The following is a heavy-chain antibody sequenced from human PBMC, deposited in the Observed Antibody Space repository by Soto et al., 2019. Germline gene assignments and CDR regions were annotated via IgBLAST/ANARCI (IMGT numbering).Heavy chain of an antibody. CDR2: IWHDGNNK. D-gene: IGHD1-26*01. CDR3: ASPIVGASDSYGLDV. CDR1: GFPFSNYC. Sequence: XVSLSLSCAASGFPFSNYCTHWVRQAPGKGLEWVAIIWHDGNNKYYADSVRGRFIISRDNSRNRLYLQMNSLRAEDTAVYYCASPIVGASDSYGLDVWGQGTPVTVSS. V-gene: IGHV3-33*01. J-gene: IGHJ6*02.